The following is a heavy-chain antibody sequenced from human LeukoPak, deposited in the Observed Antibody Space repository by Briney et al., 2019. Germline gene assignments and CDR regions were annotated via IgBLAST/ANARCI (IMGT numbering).Heavy chain of an antibody. CDR3: AKGATRATRHFDV. Sequence: PGGSLRLSCVASGFTFSSYSLAWVRQTPGKGLAWVSIIAGNNSPTFYADSVEGRFIISRDNSKNTGYLQMNSLRVEDSGVYFCAKGATRATRHFDVWGRGTLVTVSS. V-gene: IGHV3-23*01. D-gene: IGHD2-2*01. CDR2: IAGNNSPT. CDR1: GFTFSSYS. J-gene: IGHJ2*01.